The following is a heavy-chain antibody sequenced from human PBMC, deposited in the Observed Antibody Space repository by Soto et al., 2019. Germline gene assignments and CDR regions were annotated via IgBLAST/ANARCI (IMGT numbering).Heavy chain of an antibody. CDR3: ARAGRRCSGGSCYFYNYYYMDV. D-gene: IGHD2-15*01. CDR2: IYYSGST. CDR1: GGSISSYY. Sequence: SETLSLTCTVSGGSISSYYWSWIRQPPGKGLEWIGHIYYSGSTNYNPSLKSRVTISVDTSKNQFSLKLSSVTAADTAVYYCARAGRRCSGGSCYFYNYYYMDVWGKGTTVTVSS. J-gene: IGHJ6*03. V-gene: IGHV4-59*01.